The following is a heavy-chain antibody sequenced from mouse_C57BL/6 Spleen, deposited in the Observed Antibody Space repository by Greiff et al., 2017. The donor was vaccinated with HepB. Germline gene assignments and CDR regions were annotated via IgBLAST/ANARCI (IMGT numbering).Heavy chain of an antibody. D-gene: IGHD2-4*01. CDR1: GYTFTSYW. J-gene: IGHJ3*01. Sequence: QVQLKQPGAELVKPGASVKLSCKASGYTFTSYWMHWVKQRPGQGLEWIGMIHPNSGSTNYNEKFKSKATLTVDKSSSTAYMQLSSLTSEDSAVYYCASGDYDRNWFAYWGQGALVTVSA. CDR2: IHPNSGST. CDR3: ASGDYDRNWFAY. V-gene: IGHV1-64*01.